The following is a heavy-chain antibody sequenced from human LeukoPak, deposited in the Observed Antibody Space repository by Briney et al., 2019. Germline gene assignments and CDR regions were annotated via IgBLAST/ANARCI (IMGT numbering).Heavy chain of an antibody. D-gene: IGHD2-21*01. J-gene: IGHJ4*02. V-gene: IGHV3-74*01. CDR3: ARRLDFDY. CDR2: INGDGSST. Sequence: PGGSLRLSCAASGFIFSSHRMHWVRQAPGKGLVWVSHINGDGSSTNYADSVKGRFTISRNNVKNMLYLQMNTLRAEDTAAYYCARRLDFDYWGQGTLLTVSS. CDR1: GFIFSSHR.